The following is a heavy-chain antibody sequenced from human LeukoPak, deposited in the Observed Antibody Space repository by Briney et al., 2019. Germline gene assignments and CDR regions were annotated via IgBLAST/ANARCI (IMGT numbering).Heavy chain of an antibody. CDR1: GFTFSSYA. V-gene: IGHV3-23*01. CDR2: ISGSGGST. Sequence: GGSPRLSCAASGFTFSSYAMSWVRQAPGKGLEWVSAISGSGGSTYYADSVKGRFTISRDNSKNTLYLQMNSLRAEDTAVYYCAKRWDGSGSYFFDYWGQGTLVTVSS. J-gene: IGHJ4*02. D-gene: IGHD3-10*01. CDR3: AKRWDGSGSYFFDY.